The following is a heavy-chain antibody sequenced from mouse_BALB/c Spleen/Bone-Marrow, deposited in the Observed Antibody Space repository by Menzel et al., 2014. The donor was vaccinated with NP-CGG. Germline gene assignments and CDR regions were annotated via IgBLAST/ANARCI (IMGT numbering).Heavy chain of an antibody. V-gene: IGHV3-8*02. J-gene: IGHJ2*01. CDR3: TRNYYGP. Sequence: VQLQQPGPSLVKPSQTLSLPCSVTGDPITSGYWNWIRKFPGNKLEYMGYINYSGNTYYNPSLISRISITRDTSKNQYYLQLNSVTTEDTATYYCTRNYYGPWGQGATLTVSS. CDR2: INYSGNT. D-gene: IGHD1-2*01. CDR1: GDPITSGY.